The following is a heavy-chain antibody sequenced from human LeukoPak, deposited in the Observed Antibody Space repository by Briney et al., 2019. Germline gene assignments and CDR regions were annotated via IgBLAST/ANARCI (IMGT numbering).Heavy chain of an antibody. CDR2: INPNTGGT. J-gene: IGHJ5*02. CDR3: ARGHYLIGIDP. D-gene: IGHD3-10*01. Sequence: ASVKVSCKASGYTFTSYYMHWVRQAPGQGLEWMGWINPNTGGTNYAQNFQGRVSMTRDTSISTAYMELSRLRSDDTAVYFCARGHYLIGIDPWGQGTLLTVSS. V-gene: IGHV1-2*02. CDR1: GYTFTSYY.